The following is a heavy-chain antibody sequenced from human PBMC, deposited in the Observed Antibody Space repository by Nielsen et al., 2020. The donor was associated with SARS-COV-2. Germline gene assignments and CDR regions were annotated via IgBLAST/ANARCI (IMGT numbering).Heavy chain of an antibody. CDR1: GYTFTSYY. D-gene: IGHD1-1*01. CDR3: ARGTSKLDY. Sequence: ASVKVSCKASGYTFTSYYMHWVRQAPGQGLEWMGIINPSGGSTSYAQKFQGWVTMTRDTSISTAYMELSRLRSDDTAVYYCARGTSKLDYWGQGTLVTVSS. J-gene: IGHJ4*02. V-gene: IGHV1-46*01. CDR2: INPSGGST.